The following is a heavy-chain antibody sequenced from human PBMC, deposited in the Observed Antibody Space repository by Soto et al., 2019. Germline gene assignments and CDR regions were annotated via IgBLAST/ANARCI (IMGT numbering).Heavy chain of an antibody. D-gene: IGHD3-10*01. V-gene: IGHV3-23*01. J-gene: IGHJ4*02. CDR3: AKAIDVLLWFGELLSTGFDY. CDR1: GVTFSTYA. CDR2: ISGSGGST. Sequence: GGSLRLSCVASGVTFSTYAVSWVRQAPGKGLEWVSAISGSGGSTYYTGSVRGRFSISRDNSKNTLYLQMNSLRAEETAVYYCAKAIDVLLWFGELLSTGFDYWGQGTLVTVSS.